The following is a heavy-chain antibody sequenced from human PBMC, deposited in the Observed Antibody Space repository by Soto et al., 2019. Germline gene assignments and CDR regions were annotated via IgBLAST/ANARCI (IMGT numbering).Heavy chain of an antibody. V-gene: IGHV3-23*01. D-gene: IGHD3-22*01. CDR1: GFTFSSYA. CDR2: ISGSGGST. Sequence: PGVSLRLSCAASGFTFSSYAMSWVRQAPGKGLEWVSAISGSGGSTYYADSVKGRFTISRDNSKNTLYLQMNSLRAEDTAVYYCAKGRPYYYDSSGLNNDYWGQGTLVTVSS. CDR3: AKGRPYYYDSSGLNNDY. J-gene: IGHJ4*02.